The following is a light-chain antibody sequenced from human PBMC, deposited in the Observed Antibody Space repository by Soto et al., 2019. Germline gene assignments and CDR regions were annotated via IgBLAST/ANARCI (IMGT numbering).Light chain of an antibody. J-gene: IGKJ1*01. CDR1: QRISTY. Sequence: DIQMTQSPSSLSASVGDRVPIPCRASQRISTYLNWYKQKLGKAPKFLIYDASNLQSGVPSRFSGGGSGTDFTLTISSLQPEDFETYYCQQSYSTPRTFGQGTKVDI. CDR2: DAS. CDR3: QQSYSTPRT. V-gene: IGKV1-39*01.